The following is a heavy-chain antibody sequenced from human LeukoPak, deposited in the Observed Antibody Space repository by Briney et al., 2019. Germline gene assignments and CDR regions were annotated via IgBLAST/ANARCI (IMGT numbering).Heavy chain of an antibody. V-gene: IGHV1-46*01. D-gene: IGHD2-2*01. CDR2: INPSGGSA. Sequence: ASVKVSCKASGYTFTSYYMQWVRQAPGQGLEWMGIINPSGGSASYAQKFQGRVTMTRDTSTSTVYMELSSLRSEDTAVYYCARDPYCGSTSCSWGSRDYYYMDVWGTGTTVTVSS. J-gene: IGHJ6*03. CDR1: GYTFTSYY. CDR3: ARDPYCGSTSCSWGSRDYYYMDV.